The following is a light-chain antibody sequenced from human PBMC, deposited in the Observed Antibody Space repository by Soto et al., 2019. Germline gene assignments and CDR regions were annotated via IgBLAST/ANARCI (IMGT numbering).Light chain of an antibody. V-gene: IGLV1-40*01. CDR1: GSNVGASYD. Sequence: QLVLTQPPSVSGAPGQTITMSCTGSGSNVGASYDVHWYQVLPGAGPRLLIYKNNNRPSGVPDRFSGSKSGTSASLAITGLRAEDEADYYCQAYDNILSGPLCGGGTKLTVL. CDR3: QAYDNILSGPL. J-gene: IGLJ3*02. CDR2: KNN.